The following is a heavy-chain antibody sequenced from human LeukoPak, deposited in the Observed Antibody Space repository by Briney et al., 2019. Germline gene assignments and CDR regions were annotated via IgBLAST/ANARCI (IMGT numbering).Heavy chain of an antibody. CDR3: ARDSDGDF. J-gene: IGHJ4*02. V-gene: IGHV3-48*03. CDR2: ISSRGTTT. Sequence: GGSLRLSCAASGFTLRSYEMNWVRQAPGKGLEWVSYISSRGTTTYYADSVRGRFTVSRDNAKNSLCLQMNSLRAEDTAIYYCARDSDGDFWGQGTMVTVSS. CDR1: GFTLRSYE.